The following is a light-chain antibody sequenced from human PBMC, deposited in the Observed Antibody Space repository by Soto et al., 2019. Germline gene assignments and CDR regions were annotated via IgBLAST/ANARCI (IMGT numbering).Light chain of an antibody. CDR3: CADAGSSRYV. V-gene: IGLV2-23*02. Sequence: QSALTQPASVSGSPGQSITLSCTRSSSHVGSYDFVSWYQQHPGKAPKVLIYEVTKRPSGVSNRFSGSKSGNTASLTISGLQADDEADYYCCADAGSSRYVFGTGTKLTVL. CDR2: EVT. J-gene: IGLJ1*01. CDR1: SSHVGSYDF.